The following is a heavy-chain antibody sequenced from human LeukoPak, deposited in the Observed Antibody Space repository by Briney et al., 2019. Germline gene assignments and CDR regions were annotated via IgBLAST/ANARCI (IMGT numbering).Heavy chain of an antibody. Sequence: GGSLRLSCVASGFTFSTYVMTWVRQAPGKGLEWVSEISGSGGSTHYTDSVKGRFTISRDNSKNTLYLQMSSLRAEDTAVYYCARDLIVGATRGYYYGMDVWGQGTTVTVSS. CDR1: GFTFSTYV. D-gene: IGHD1-26*01. CDR2: ISGSGGST. CDR3: ARDLIVGATRGYYYGMDV. V-gene: IGHV3-23*01. J-gene: IGHJ6*02.